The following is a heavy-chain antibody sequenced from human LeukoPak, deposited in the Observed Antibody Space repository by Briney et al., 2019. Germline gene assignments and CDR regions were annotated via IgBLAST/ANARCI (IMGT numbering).Heavy chain of an antibody. CDR1: GGSISSSSYY. J-gene: IGHJ3*02. V-gene: IGHV4-39*07. Sequence: SETLSLTCTVSGGSISSSSYYWGWIRQPPGKGLEWIGSIYYSGSTYYNPSLKSRVTISVDTSKNQFSLKLSSVTAADTAVYYCAREVHKWELLGWVAFDIWGQGTMVTVSS. CDR3: AREVHKWELLGWVAFDI. CDR2: IYYSGST. D-gene: IGHD1-26*01.